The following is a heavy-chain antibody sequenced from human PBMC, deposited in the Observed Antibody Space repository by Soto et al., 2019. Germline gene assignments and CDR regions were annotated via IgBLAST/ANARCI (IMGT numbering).Heavy chain of an antibody. CDR3: AKRDLYY. CDR2: ISGSGGTT. J-gene: IGHJ4*02. V-gene: IGHV3-23*01. CDR1: GFTFSTSA. Sequence: EVQLLESGGGLVQPGGSLRLSCAASGFTFSTSAMSWVRQAPGQGLEWVSGISGSGGTTYYADSVKGRFTISRDNFKNTLYLQLNSLRAEDTAVYYCAKRDLYYWGQGTLATVSS.